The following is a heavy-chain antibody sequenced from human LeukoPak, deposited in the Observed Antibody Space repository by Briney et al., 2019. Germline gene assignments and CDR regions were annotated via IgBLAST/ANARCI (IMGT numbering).Heavy chain of an antibody. D-gene: IGHD1-14*01. CDR2: INHSGST. V-gene: IGHV4-34*01. J-gene: IGHJ4*02. CDR1: GGSFSGYY. Sequence: SETLSLTCAVDGGSFSGYYWSWIRQPPGKGLEWIGEINHSGSTNYNPSLKSRVTISVDTSKNQFSLKLSSVTAADTTVYYCARGTDTPFDYWGQGTLVTVSS. CDR3: ARGTDTPFDY.